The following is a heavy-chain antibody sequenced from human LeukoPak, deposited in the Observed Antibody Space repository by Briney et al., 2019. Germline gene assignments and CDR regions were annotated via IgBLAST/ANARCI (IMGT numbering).Heavy chain of an antibody. V-gene: IGHV3-23*01. CDR2: IVNSGGST. CDR1: GFTFSNYA. CDR3: AKDRAGYSYGMFDY. D-gene: IGHD5-18*01. Sequence: AGGSLRLSCVAYGFTFSNYAMSWVRQAPGKGLEWVSGIVNSGGSTYYADSVRGRLTISRDNSKKTVYLQMSSLRGDDTAIYYCAKDRAGYSYGMFDYWGQGTLVTVSS. J-gene: IGHJ4*02.